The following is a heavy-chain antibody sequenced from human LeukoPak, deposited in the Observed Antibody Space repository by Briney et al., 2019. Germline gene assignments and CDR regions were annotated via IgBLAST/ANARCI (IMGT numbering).Heavy chain of an antibody. CDR3: ARDGNYGDYYYYYMDV. J-gene: IGHJ6*03. CDR2: INWNGGST. V-gene: IGHV3-20*04. Sequence: GGSLRLSCAASGFTFDDYGLSWVRQAPGKGLEWVSTINWNGGSTGYADSVKGRFTISRDNAKNSLYLQMNSLRAEDTAVYYCARDGNYGDYYYYYMDVWGKGTTVTVSS. CDR1: GFTFDDYG. D-gene: IGHD4-17*01.